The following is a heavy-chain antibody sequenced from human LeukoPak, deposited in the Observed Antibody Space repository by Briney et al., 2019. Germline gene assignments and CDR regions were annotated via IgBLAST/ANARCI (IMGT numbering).Heavy chain of an antibody. D-gene: IGHD3-22*01. J-gene: IGHJ4*02. Sequence: PSETLSLTCTVSGGSISSYYWNWIRQPAGKGLEWIGRIYTSGSTNHNPSLKSRVTMSVDTSKNQFSLKLSSVTAADTAVYYCARERISGYYDYYFDYWGQGTLVTVSS. CDR1: GGSISSYY. CDR3: ARERISGYYDYYFDY. CDR2: IYTSGST. V-gene: IGHV4-4*07.